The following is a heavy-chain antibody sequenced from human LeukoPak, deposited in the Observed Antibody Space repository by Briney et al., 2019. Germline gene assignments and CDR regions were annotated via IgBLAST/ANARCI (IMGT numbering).Heavy chain of an antibody. J-gene: IGHJ4*02. V-gene: IGHV3-15*01. CDR2: IKSKTDGGTT. CDR1: GFTVSSNY. D-gene: IGHD2-15*01. Sequence: GGSLRLSCAASGFTVSSNYMSWVRQAPGKGLEWVGRIKSKTDGGTTDYAAPVKGRFTISRDDSKNTLYLQMNSLKTEDTAVYYCTTLGYCSGGSCYRRYYFDYWGQGTLVTVSS. CDR3: TTLGYCSGGSCYRRYYFDY.